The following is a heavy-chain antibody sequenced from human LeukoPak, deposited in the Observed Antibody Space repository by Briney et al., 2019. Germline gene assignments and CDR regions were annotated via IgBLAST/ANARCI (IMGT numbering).Heavy chain of an antibody. CDR3: ARERFNSVYSTYNWFDP. V-gene: IGHV4-39*07. J-gene: IGHJ5*02. Sequence: PSETLSLTCTVSGGSISSSSYYWGWIRQPPGKGLEWIGSIYYSGSTHYNPSLKSRVTISVDTSKNQFSLKLSSVTAADTAVYYCARERFNSVYSTYNWFDPWGQGTLVTVSS. CDR2: IYYSGST. CDR1: GGSISSSSYY. D-gene: IGHD4-11*01.